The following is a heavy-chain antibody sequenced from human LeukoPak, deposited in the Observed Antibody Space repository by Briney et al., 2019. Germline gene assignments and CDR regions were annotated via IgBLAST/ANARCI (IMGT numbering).Heavy chain of an antibody. CDR1: GFNFGDYS. CDR3: TRGGQQMIRY. D-gene: IGHD3-16*01. Sequence: GGSLRLSCTASGFNFGDYSMSWFRQAPGKGLEWVGFIRGKAYGGTTEYAASLKGRVTISRDDSKSIAYLQMNSLKAEDTVFYYCTRGGQQMIRYWGQGSLVTVSS. V-gene: IGHV3-49*03. J-gene: IGHJ4*02. CDR2: IRGKAYGGTT.